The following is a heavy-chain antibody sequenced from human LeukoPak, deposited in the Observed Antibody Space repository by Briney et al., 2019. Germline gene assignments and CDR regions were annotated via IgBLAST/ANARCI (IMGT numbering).Heavy chain of an antibody. CDR1: GFTFSSYA. J-gene: IGHJ5*02. Sequence: GGSLRLSCAASGFTFSSYAMHWVRQAPGKGLEWVAVISYDGSNKYYADSVKGRFTISRDNSKNTLYLQMNSLRAEDTAVYYCARDESLGWFDPWGQGTLVTVSS. D-gene: IGHD7-27*01. CDR2: ISYDGSNK. V-gene: IGHV3-30-3*01. CDR3: ARDESLGWFDP.